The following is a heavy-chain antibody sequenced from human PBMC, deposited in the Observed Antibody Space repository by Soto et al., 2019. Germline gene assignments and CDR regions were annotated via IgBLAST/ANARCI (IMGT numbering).Heavy chain of an antibody. V-gene: IGHV3-23*01. CDR1: GFIFSDYA. Sequence: EVQLLESGGGLVQPGESLRLSCAASGFIFSDYAMTWVRQAPGKGLEWVSGISGRGESIYYADSEEGRFTISRDNSKNTLYLQMNSLRGEDTAVYYCARHRHCSDGYTYYFFTLAVWGQGTTATVAS. J-gene: IGHJ6*01. D-gene: IGHD1-1*01. CDR2: ISGRGESI. CDR3: ARHRHCSDGYTYYFFTLAV.